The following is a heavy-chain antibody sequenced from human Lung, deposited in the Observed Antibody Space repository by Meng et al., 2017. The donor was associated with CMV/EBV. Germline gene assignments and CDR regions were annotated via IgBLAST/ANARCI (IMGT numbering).Heavy chain of an antibody. Sequence: ASXXVSXKASGYTFTGYYIHWVRQAPGQGLEWMGSINPNSGGTKYAQKFQGRVTLTRDTSISTVYMELSRLKTDDTAVYYCARRQWDLRNALDIWGQETEVTVSS. V-gene: IGHV1-2*02. CDR3: ARRQWDLRNALDI. CDR1: GYTFTGYY. J-gene: IGHJ3*02. CDR2: INPNSGGT. D-gene: IGHD1-26*01.